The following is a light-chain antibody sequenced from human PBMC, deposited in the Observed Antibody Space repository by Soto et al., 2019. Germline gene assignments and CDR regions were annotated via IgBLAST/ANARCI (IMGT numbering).Light chain of an antibody. J-gene: IGLJ1*01. CDR2: EVS. V-gene: IGLV2-14*01. CDR3: SSYTSRSTLDYV. CDR1: SGDVGGYNY. Sequence: QSVLTQPASVSGSPGQSITISCTGTSGDVGGYNYVSWYQQHPGKAPKLMIYEVSNRPSGVSNRFSGSKSGNTASLTISGLQAEDEADYYCSSYTSRSTLDYVFGSGTKLTVL.